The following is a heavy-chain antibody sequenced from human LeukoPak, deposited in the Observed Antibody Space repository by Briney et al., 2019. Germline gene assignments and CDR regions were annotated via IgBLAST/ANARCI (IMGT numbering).Heavy chain of an antibody. CDR3: ARDHSSSWSRGHCFDL. CDR2: IYYSGST. J-gene: IGHJ5*02. V-gene: IGHV4-59*01. Sequence: PSETLSLTCTVSGGSISSYYWSWIRQPPGKGLEWIGYIYYSGSTNYNPSLKSRVTISVDTSKKQFSLKLSSVTAADPAVYCCARDHSSSWSRGHCFDLGAQETGVSVP. D-gene: IGHD6-13*01. CDR1: GGSISSYY.